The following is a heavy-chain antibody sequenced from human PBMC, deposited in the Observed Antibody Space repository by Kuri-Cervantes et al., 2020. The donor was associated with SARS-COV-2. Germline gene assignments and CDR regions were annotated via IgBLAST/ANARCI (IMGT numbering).Heavy chain of an antibody. CDR2: ISGSGGST. CDR3: AKYLGYYCDSSGYYYELYYYYGMDV. V-gene: IGHV3-23*01. Sequence: GESLKISCAASGFTFSSYAMSWVRQAPGKGLEWVSAISGSGGSTYYADSVKGRFTISRDNSKNTLYLQMNSLRAEDTAVYYCAKYLGYYCDSSGYYYELYYYYGMDVWGQGTTVTVSS. J-gene: IGHJ6*02. D-gene: IGHD3-22*01. CDR1: GFTFSSYA.